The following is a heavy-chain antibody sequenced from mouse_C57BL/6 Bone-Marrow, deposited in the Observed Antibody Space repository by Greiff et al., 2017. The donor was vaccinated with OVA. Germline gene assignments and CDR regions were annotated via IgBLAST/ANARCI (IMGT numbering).Heavy chain of an antibody. D-gene: IGHD1-1*01. CDR2: ISSGSSTI. CDR3: ARNPVVAPYAMDY. J-gene: IGHJ4*01. V-gene: IGHV5-17*01. CDR1: GFTFSDYG. Sequence: EVQRVESGGGLVKPGGSLKLSCAASGFTFSDYGMHWVRQAPEKGLEWVAYISSGSSTIYYADTVKGRFTISRDNAKNTLFLQMTSLRSEDTAMYYCARNPVVAPYAMDYWGQGTSVTVSS.